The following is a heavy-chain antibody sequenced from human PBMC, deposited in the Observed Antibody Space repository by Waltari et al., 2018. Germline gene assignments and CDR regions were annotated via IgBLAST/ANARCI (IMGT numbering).Heavy chain of an antibody. D-gene: IGHD3-22*01. CDR1: GGTFSSYA. CDR3: ARLPYYDSSGYPSLGAFDI. J-gene: IGHJ3*02. CDR2: IIPIFGTA. V-gene: IGHV1-69*12. Sequence: QVQLVQSGAEVKKPGSSVKVSCKASGGTFSSYAISWVRQAPGQGLEWMGGIIPIFGTATYAQKFQGRVTITADESTSTAYMELSSLRSEDTAVYYCARLPYYDSSGYPSLGAFDIWGQVTMVTVSS.